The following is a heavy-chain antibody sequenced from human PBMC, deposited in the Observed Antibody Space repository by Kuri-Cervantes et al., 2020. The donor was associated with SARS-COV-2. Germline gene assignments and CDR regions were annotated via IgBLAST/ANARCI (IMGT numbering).Heavy chain of an antibody. CDR1: GGSISSHY. V-gene: IGHV4-59*08. CDR3: GRVSWIQLWQRYSDS. CDR2: IYHSGST. D-gene: IGHD5-18*01. J-gene: IGHJ4*02. Sequence: GSLRLSCTVSGGSISSHYWSWIRQPPGKGLEWIGSIYHSGSTYYNPSLKSRVTISVDTSKNQFSLKLTSATAADTAVYYCGRVSWIQLWQRYSDSWGQGTRVTVSS.